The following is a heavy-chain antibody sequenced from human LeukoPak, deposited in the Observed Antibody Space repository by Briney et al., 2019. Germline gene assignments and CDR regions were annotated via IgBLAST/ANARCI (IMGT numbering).Heavy chain of an antibody. Sequence: SETLSLTCTVSGGSIISSSHYWGWIRQPPGKGLEWIGSIYYSGSTYYNPSLKSRVTISVDTSKNQFSLKLSSVTAADTAVYYCARGGGAAAGIWTAAYGMDVWGQGTTVTVSS. V-gene: IGHV4-39*01. CDR2: IYYSGST. CDR1: GGSIISSSHY. D-gene: IGHD6-13*01. J-gene: IGHJ6*02. CDR3: ARGGGAAAGIWTAAYGMDV.